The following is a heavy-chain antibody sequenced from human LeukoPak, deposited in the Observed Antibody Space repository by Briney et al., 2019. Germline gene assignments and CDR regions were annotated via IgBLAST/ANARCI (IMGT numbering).Heavy chain of an antibody. D-gene: IGHD5-24*01. CDR3: ARNVEIGFTN. V-gene: IGHV1-69*05. Sequence: SVKVSCTASGGTFSSYAISWVRQAPGQGLEWMGGIIPIFGTANYAQKFQGRVTITTDGSTSTAYMELSSLRSEDTAVYYCARNVEIGFTNWGQGTLVTVSS. J-gene: IGHJ4*02. CDR1: GGTFSSYA. CDR2: IIPIFGTA.